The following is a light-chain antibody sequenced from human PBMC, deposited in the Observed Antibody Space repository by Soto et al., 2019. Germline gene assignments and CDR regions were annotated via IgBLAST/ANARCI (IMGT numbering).Light chain of an antibody. Sequence: DIQVTQSPSSLSASVGDRVTITCRTSQSVSTCLNWYQQKPGKAPKLLIYAASSLQSGVPSRFSASGSGTDFTLTINSLQPRDFATYYCQQSYNSPRTFGPGTKVDI. CDR1: QSVSTC. CDR3: QQSYNSPRT. V-gene: IGKV1-39*01. J-gene: IGKJ3*01. CDR2: AAS.